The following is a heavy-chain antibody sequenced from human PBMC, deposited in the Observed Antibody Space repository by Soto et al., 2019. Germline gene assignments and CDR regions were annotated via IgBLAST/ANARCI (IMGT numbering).Heavy chain of an antibody. J-gene: IGHJ4*02. CDR3: AKDGNVYSSGWYAPSLDY. CDR2: ISYDGSNT. V-gene: IGHV3-30*18. D-gene: IGHD6-19*01. Sequence: QVQLVESGGGVVQPGRSLRLSCAASGFTFSSYGMHWVRQAPGKGLEWVAVISYDGSNTYYADYVKGRFTISRDNSKNTLYLQMNSLRAEDTAVYYCAKDGNVYSSGWYAPSLDYWGQGTLVTVSS. CDR1: GFTFSSYG.